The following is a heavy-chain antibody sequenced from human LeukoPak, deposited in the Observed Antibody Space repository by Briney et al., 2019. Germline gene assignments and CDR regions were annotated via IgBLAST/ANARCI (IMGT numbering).Heavy chain of an antibody. Sequence: PSETLSLTCTVSGGSISSSSYYWGWIRQPPGKGLEWIGSIYYSGSTYYNPSLKSRVTISVDTSKNQFSLKLSSVTAADTAVYYCARGGGSYYYSRFGYWGQGTLVTVSS. CDR1: GGSISSSSYY. CDR3: ARGGGSYYYSRFGY. V-gene: IGHV4-39*07. CDR2: IYYSGST. J-gene: IGHJ4*02. D-gene: IGHD1-26*01.